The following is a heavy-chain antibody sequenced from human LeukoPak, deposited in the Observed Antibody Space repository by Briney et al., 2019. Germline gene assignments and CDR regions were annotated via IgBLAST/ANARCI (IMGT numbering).Heavy chain of an antibody. Sequence: PGGSLRLSCAASGFTFSSYGMNWVRQAPGKRLEWVSYISSSDSIYYADSVKGRFTISRDNAENSLYLQMNSLRDEDTAVYYCARAMRSGYDYWGQGTLDTVSS. CDR3: ARAMRSGYDY. CDR2: ISSSDSI. V-gene: IGHV3-48*02. D-gene: IGHD5-12*01. J-gene: IGHJ4*02. CDR1: GFTFSSYG.